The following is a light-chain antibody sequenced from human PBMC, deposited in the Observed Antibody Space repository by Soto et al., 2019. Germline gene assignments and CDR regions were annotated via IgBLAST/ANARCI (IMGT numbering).Light chain of an antibody. CDR1: QSVYTN. Sequence: EVVLTQAPATLSVSPVEGVTLSCRASQSVYTNVAWYQQRPGQAPRLLIYGASTRATGIPARFSGSGSGTEFTLTISSLQSEDFAVDYCQQYNNWPPITFGQGTRLEIK. V-gene: IGKV3-15*01. CDR3: QQYNNWPPIT. J-gene: IGKJ5*01. CDR2: GAS.